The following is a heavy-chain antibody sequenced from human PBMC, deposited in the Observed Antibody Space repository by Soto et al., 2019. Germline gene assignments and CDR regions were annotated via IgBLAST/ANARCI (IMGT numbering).Heavy chain of an antibody. CDR3: ALLAQGPHGMCV. V-gene: IGHV1-8*01. CDR2: VNPDSGNT. J-gene: IGHJ6*02. CDR1: GYTFTTFD. Sequence: ASVKVSCKASGYTFTTFDINWVRQAPGQGLEWMGWVNPDSGNTGYAQSFQGRVTMARNTSISTAYMELSSLRSEDTAVYYCALLAQGPHGMCVWGQESTVTVSS.